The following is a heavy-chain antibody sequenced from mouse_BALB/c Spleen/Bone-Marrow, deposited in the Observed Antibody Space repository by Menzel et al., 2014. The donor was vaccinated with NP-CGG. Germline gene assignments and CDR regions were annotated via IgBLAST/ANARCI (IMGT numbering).Heavy chain of an antibody. CDR3: ASRGDYSYAMDY. D-gene: IGHD1-1*01. CDR2: IYPGDGDT. CDR1: GYSFSNYR. J-gene: IGHJ4*01. Sequence: VKLMESGAELVRPGSSVKISCKSSGYSFSNYRMNWMKQRPGQGLEWIGQIYPGDGDTNYNGKFKGKATLTADKSSSTAYMQLSSLTSEDSAVYFCASRGDYSYAMDYWGQGTSVTVSS. V-gene: IGHV1-80*01.